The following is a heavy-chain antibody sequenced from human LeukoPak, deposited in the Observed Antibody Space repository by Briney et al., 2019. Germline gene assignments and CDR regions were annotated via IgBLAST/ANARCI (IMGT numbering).Heavy chain of an antibody. V-gene: IGHV4-59*01. CDR3: ARSYDYGDPYPQVDY. J-gene: IGHJ4*02. Sequence: PSETLSLTCTVSGGSISSYYWSWIRQPPGKGLEWIGYIYYSGSTNYNPSLKSRVTISVDTSKNQFSLKLSSVTAADTAVYYCARSYDYGDPYPQVDYWGQGTLVTVSS. CDR1: GGSISSYY. CDR2: IYYSGST. D-gene: IGHD4-17*01.